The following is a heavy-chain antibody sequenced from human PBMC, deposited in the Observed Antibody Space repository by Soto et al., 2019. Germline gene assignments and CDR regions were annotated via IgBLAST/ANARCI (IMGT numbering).Heavy chain of an antibody. Sequence: GASVKVSCKASGYTFTSYGISWVRQAPGQGLEWMGWISAYNGNTNYAQKLQGRVTMTTDTSTSTAYMELRSLRSDDTAVYYCARVERHDRRKYYYYHYGMDVWGQGTTVTVSS. CDR1: GYTFTSYG. D-gene: IGHD1-1*01. V-gene: IGHV1-18*01. CDR3: ARVERHDRRKYYYYHYGMDV. J-gene: IGHJ6*02. CDR2: ISAYNGNT.